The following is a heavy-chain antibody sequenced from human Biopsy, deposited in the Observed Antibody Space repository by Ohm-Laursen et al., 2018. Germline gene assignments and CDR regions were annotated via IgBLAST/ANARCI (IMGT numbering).Heavy chain of an antibody. CDR1: GVSINGGRYY. CDR3: ARLGSGDYFPTFFDF. Sequence: LSLTCTVSGVSINGGRYYWNWIRHHPGKGLKWIGNIFYSANTYYNPSLKSRVTISVDTSKNQFSLKLSSVTAADTAVYYCARLGSGDYFPTFFDFWGQGALVTVSS. CDR2: IFYSANT. V-gene: IGHV4-31*03. J-gene: IGHJ4*02. D-gene: IGHD5-12*01.